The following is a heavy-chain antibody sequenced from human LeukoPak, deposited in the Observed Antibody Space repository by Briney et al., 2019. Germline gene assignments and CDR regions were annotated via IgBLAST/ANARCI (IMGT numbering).Heavy chain of an antibody. J-gene: IGHJ4*02. CDR3: ARQIGVKSSEDY. Sequence: SETLSLTCTVSGGSISSSGYYYWGWIRQPPGKGLKWIGSVYYSGYTYQSPSLKSRVTISVDTSKNQFSLKLSSVTAADTAVYYCARQIGVKSSEDYWGQGTLVTVSS. CDR2: VYYSGYT. D-gene: IGHD6-19*01. CDR1: GGSISSSGYYY. V-gene: IGHV4-39*01.